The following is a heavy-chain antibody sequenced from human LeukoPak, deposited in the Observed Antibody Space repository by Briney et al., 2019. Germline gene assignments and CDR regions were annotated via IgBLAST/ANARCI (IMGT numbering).Heavy chain of an antibody. V-gene: IGHV3-66*01. CDR1: GFTVSRNY. CDR3: AREGQWLVPSGGAFDI. J-gene: IGHJ3*02. D-gene: IGHD6-19*01. CDR2: IYSGGST. Sequence: GGSLRLSCAASGFTVSRNYMSWVRQAPGKGLEWVSVIYSGGSTYYADSVKGRFPISRDNSKNTLYLQMNSLRAEDTSVYYCAREGQWLVPSGGAFDIWGQGTVVTVSP.